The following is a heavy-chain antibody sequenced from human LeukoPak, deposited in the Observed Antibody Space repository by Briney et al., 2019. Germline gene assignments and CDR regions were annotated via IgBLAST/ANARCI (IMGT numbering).Heavy chain of an antibody. V-gene: IGHV1-18*01. CDR1: GYTFTSYG. Sequence: ASVKLSCKASGYTFTSYGISWVRQAPGQGLEWMGWISAYNGNTNYAQKLQGRVTMTTDTSTSTAYMELRSLRSDDTAVYYCARGGAFVVVPAAIGNWFDPRGQGTLVTVSS. CDR2: ISAYNGNT. D-gene: IGHD2-2*02. CDR3: ARGGAFVVVPAAIGNWFDP. J-gene: IGHJ5*02.